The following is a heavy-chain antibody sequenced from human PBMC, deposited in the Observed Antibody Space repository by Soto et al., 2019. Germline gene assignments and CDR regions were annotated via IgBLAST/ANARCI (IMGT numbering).Heavy chain of an antibody. J-gene: IGHJ3*02. CDR1: GFTFSSYS. CDR2: ISSSGSTI. CDR3: ARRHEGAFDI. V-gene: IGHV3-48*02. Sequence: GGSLRLSCVASGFTFSSYSMVWVRQAPGKGLEWVSYISSSGSTIYYADSVKGRFTISRDNAKNSLYLQMNSLRDEDTAGDYCARRHEGAFDIWGQGTMVTVSS.